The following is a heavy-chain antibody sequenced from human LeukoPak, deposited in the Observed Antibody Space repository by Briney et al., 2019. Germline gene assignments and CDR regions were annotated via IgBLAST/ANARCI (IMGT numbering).Heavy chain of an antibody. J-gene: IGHJ4*02. V-gene: IGHV4-59*01. CDR1: GGSISSYY. CDR3: ARDGGASGDPYYFDY. D-gene: IGHD7-27*01. CDR2: IYYSGST. Sequence: PSETLSPTCTVSGGSISSYYWSWIRQPPGKGLEWIGYIYYSGSTNYNPSLKSRVTISVDTSKNQFSLKLSSVTAADTAVYYCARDGGASGDPYYFDYWGQGTLVTVSS.